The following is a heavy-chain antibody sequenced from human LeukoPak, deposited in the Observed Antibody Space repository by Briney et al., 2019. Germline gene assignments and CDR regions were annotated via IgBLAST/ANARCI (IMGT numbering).Heavy chain of an antibody. J-gene: IGHJ6*04. D-gene: IGHD2-15*01. CDR2: INHSGST. CDR3: ARGPSKGYCSGGSCSRYYYYGMDV. CDR1: GGSFSGYY. Sequence: PSETLSLTCAVYGGSFSGYYWSWIRQPPGKGLEWIGEINHSGSTNYNPSLKSRVTISVDTSKNQFSLKLSSVTAADTAVYYCARGPSKGYCSGGSCSRYYYYGMDVWGKGTTVTVSS. V-gene: IGHV4-34*01.